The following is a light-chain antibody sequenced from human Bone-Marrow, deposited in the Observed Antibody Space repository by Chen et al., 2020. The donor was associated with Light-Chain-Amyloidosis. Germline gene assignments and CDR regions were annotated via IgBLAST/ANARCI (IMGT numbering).Light chain of an antibody. CDR1: QSVLYSSNNKNY. CDR2: WAS. Sequence: DIVMTQSPDSLAVSLGEGATINCKSSQSVLYSSNNKNYLAWYQQKPGQPPKLLIYWASTRESGVPDRFSGSGSVTDFTLTISSLQAEDVAVYYCQQYYSTPPVSFGPGTKVDIK. V-gene: IGKV4-1*01. CDR3: QQYYSTPPVS. J-gene: IGKJ3*01.